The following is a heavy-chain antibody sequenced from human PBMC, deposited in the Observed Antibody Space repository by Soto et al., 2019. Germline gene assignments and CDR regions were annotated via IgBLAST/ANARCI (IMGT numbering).Heavy chain of an antibody. CDR1: GFTFSSYA. CDR3: AKDMVATTSYDY. D-gene: IGHD5-12*01. J-gene: IGHJ4*02. CDR2: ISGSGGST. Sequence: LRLSCAASGFTFSSYAMSWVRQAPGKGLEWVSAISGSGGSTYYADSVKGRFTISRDNSKNTLYLQMNSLRAEDTAAYYCAKDMVATTSYDYWGQGTLVTVSS. V-gene: IGHV3-23*01.